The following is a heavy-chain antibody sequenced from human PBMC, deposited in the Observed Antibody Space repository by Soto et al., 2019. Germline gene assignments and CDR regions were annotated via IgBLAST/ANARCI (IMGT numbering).Heavy chain of an antibody. Sequence: ASVKVSCKASGYTFTSYDINWVRQATGQGLEWMGWMNPNSGNTGYAQKFQGRVTMTRNTSISTAYMELSSLGSEDTAVYYCARANYGSGSYLYYYYGMDVWGQGTTVTVSS. J-gene: IGHJ6*02. D-gene: IGHD3-10*01. CDR2: MNPNSGNT. V-gene: IGHV1-8*01. CDR1: GYTFTSYD. CDR3: ARANYGSGSYLYYYYGMDV.